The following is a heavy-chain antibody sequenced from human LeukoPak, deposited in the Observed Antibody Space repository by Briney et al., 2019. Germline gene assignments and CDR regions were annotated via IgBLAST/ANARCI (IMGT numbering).Heavy chain of an antibody. Sequence: SETLSLTCTVSGGSISSSSYYWGWLRQPPGKGLEWIGSIYYSGSTYYNPSLKSRVTISVDTSKNQFSLKLSSVTAADTAVYYCARLEAAMGVFDYWGQGTLVTVSS. D-gene: IGHD5-18*01. CDR1: GGSISSSSYY. CDR3: ARLEAAMGVFDY. CDR2: IYYSGST. J-gene: IGHJ4*02. V-gene: IGHV4-39*01.